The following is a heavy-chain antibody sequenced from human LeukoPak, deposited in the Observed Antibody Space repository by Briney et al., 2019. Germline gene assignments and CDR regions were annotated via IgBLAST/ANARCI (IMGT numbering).Heavy chain of an antibody. V-gene: IGHV3-64*02. CDR2: ITGNGGGT. J-gene: IGHJ4*02. D-gene: IGHD1-1*01. CDR3: VRGGQSTNCFDY. CDR1: GFIFSSYA. Sequence: GGSLRLSCAASGFIFSSYAMQWVRQAPGKELGCISAITGNGGGTFYADSVKGRFTISRDNSKNTLFLQMDSLKAEDMAVYYCVRGGQSTNCFDYWGQGILVTVSS.